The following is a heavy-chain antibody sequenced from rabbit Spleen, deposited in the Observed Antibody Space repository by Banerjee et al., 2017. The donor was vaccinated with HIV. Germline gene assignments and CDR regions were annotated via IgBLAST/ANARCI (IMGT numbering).Heavy chain of an antibody. CDR3: ARTGGGDMYAFNL. J-gene: IGHJ4*01. D-gene: IGHD2-1*01. CDR1: RFSFSSNW. CDR2: IDTGSGTT. Sequence: LEESGGGLVKPGGTLTLTCTVSRFSFSSNWICWVRQAPGKGLEWSGCIDTGSGTTYYASWTKGRFTISKPSSTAVTLQMTSLTAADTATYFCARTGGGDMYAFNLWGPGTLVTVS. V-gene: IGHV1S45*01.